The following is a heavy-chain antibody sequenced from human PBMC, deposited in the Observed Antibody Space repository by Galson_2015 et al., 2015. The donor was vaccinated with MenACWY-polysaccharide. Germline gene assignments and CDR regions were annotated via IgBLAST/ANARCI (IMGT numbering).Heavy chain of an antibody. CDR2: IIPLYGTT. J-gene: IGHJ4*02. V-gene: IGHV1-69*13. Sequence: SVKVSCKASGGTFSNYGFSWVRQAPGQGLEWMGQIIPLYGTTNYAQPFQGRVTFTADESTSTTYMELSSLTSEDTAVYFCATDASPSGRIYYFDYWGQGTLVPVSS. D-gene: IGHD3-10*01. CDR1: GGTFSNYG. CDR3: ATDASPSGRIYYFDY.